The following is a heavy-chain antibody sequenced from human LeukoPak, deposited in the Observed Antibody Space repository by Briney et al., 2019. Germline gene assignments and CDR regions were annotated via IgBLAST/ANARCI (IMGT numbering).Heavy chain of an antibody. CDR1: GFTLRNFW. D-gene: IGHD2-21*02. V-gene: IGHV3-7*01. Sequence: PGGSLRLSCGASGFTLRNFWMTWVRQAPGKGPEGLATIRQDGGDKWYLDPVKGRFTSSRDNARNSLHLQLNGLRAEDTAVYYCARYFDNTAYSWRRFDSWGQGALVTVSS. J-gene: IGHJ4*02. CDR3: ARYFDNTAYSWRRFDS. CDR2: IRQDGGDK.